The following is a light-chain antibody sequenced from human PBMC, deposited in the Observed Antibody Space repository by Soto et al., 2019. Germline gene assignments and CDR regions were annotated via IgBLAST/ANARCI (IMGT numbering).Light chain of an antibody. CDR3: SSYAGSHNLV. J-gene: IGLJ2*01. CDR2: EVS. CDR1: SSDVGGYNY. Sequence: QSVLTQPPSASGSPGQSVTISCTGTSSDVGGYNYVSWYQQHPGKAPKLMIYEVSQRPSGVPDRFSGSKSGNTASLTVSGFQAEDEADYYCSSYAGSHNLVFGGGTKLTVL. V-gene: IGLV2-8*01.